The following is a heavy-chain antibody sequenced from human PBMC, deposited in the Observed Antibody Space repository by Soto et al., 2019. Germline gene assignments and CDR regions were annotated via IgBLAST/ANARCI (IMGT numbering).Heavy chain of an antibody. J-gene: IGHJ4*02. CDR1: GYTLTTFG. CDR3: AKEYCDSSRCYLPDY. Sequence: ASGKVSCKASGYTLTTFGVSWVRQAPGQGLEWMGWIDPKNGNTKDAQKFQGRVTMTTDTSTSTAYMELRSLRSDDTAVYYCAKEYCDSSRCYLPDYWGQGALVTVSS. V-gene: IGHV1-18*01. CDR2: IDPKNGNT. D-gene: IGHD2-2*01.